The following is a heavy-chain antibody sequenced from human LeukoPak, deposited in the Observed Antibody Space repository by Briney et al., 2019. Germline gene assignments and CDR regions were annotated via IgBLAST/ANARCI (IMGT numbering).Heavy chain of an antibody. D-gene: IGHD1-26*01. J-gene: IGHJ4*02. V-gene: IGHV2-70*20. CDR2: IDWDDDK. CDR3: ARSGGSNSLHGELDY. Sequence: SGPTLVKPTQTLTLTCTFSGFSLSTSGMCVSWVRQPPGKALEWLALIDWDDDKYYSTSLKTRLTISKDTSKNQVVLTMTNMDPVDTATYYCARSGGSNSLHGELDYWGQGTLVTVSS. CDR1: GFSLSTSGMC.